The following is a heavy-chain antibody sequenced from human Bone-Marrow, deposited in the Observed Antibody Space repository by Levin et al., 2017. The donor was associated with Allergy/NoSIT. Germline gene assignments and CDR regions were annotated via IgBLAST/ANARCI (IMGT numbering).Heavy chain of an antibody. CDR1: GGSISGHNYY. CDR2: IYYRGNT. V-gene: IGHV4-39*07. J-gene: IGHJ4*02. D-gene: IGHD1-1*01. Sequence: SQTLSLTCTVSGGSISGHNYYWAWIRQPPGKGLEWIGNIYYRGNTYYNPSLKSRVTISLDTSKIHFSLNLKSVTAADTAGYYCARVVVDDNYFDCWDQGTLVTVSS. CDR3: ARVVVDDNYFDC.